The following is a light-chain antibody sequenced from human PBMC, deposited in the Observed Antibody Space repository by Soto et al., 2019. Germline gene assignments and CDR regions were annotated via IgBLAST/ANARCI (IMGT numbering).Light chain of an antibody. CDR3: QQYGDSSLT. Sequence: EIVLTKSPGTTSLSPGDRATLSCRASQNVYNNLLAWYKQRPGQAPRLLIYDAEERDTGIPARLSGSGSGTDFTLTISRLEPEDFAVYYCQQYGDSSLTFCGGTKVE. CDR1: QNVYNNL. CDR2: DAE. V-gene: IGKV3-20*01. J-gene: IGKJ4*01.